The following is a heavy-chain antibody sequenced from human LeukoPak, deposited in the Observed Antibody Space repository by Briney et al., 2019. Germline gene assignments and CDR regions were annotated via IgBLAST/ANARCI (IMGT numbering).Heavy chain of an antibody. CDR1: GGSVSSNSAA. CDR3: AREARITGIAAAGTGFDP. J-gene: IGHJ5*02. D-gene: IGHD6-13*01. CDR2: TYYRSKWYN. V-gene: IGHV6-1*01. Sequence: SQTLSLTCAISGGSVSSNSAAWNWIRQSPSRGLEWLGRTYYRSKWYNDYAVSVKSRITINPDTSKNQFSLQLNSVTPEDTAVYYRAREARITGIAAAGTGFDPWGQGTLVTVSS.